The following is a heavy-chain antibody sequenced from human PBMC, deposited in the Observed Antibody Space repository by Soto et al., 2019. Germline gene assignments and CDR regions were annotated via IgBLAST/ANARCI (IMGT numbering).Heavy chain of an antibody. D-gene: IGHD4-17*01. CDR3: VKDMTPGGADV. Sequence: EVQLVESGGGLVQPGRSLRLSCAASGFTCEEHAMHWVRQVPGEGLECVSGVFCKGGSTGYADSVKGRFTISRDNAKNSLYLQMNSLRIEDTAVYYCVKDMTPGGADVWGQWTTVTVSS. V-gene: IGHV3-9*01. CDR2: VFCKGGST. CDR1: GFTCEEHA. J-gene: IGHJ6*02.